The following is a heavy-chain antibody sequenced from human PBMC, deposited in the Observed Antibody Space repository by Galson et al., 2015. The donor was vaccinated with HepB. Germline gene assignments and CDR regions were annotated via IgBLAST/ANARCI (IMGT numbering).Heavy chain of an antibody. CDR3: ARPGPSYGSGSYYNGGFDY. CDR1: GFTFSSYS. CDR2: ISSSSNYI. V-gene: IGHV3-21*01. Sequence: SLRLSCAASGFTFSSYSMNWVRQAPGKGLEWVSSISSSSNYIYYADSVKGRFTISRDNAKNSLYLQMNSLRAEDTAVYYCARPGPSYGSGSYYNGGFDYWGQGTLVTVSS. D-gene: IGHD3-10*01. J-gene: IGHJ4*02.